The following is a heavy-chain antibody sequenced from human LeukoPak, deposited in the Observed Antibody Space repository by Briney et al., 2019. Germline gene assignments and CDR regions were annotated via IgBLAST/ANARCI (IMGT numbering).Heavy chain of an antibody. CDR2: IYPNSGGT. V-gene: IGHV1-2*02. Sequence: GASVKVSCKASGYTFTGYYMHWVRLAPGQGLEWMGWIYPNSGGTNYAQKFQGRVTMTRDTSISTAYMEPSRLRSDDTAVYYCAREGNYGDYEGFDYWGQGTLVTVSS. J-gene: IGHJ4*02. CDR1: GYTFTGYY. CDR3: AREGNYGDYEGFDY. D-gene: IGHD4-17*01.